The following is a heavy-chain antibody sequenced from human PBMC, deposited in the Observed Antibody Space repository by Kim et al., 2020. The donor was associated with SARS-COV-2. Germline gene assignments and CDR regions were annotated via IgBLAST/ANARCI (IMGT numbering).Heavy chain of an antibody. Sequence: GGSLRLSCAASGFTFNNYAMSWVRQAPGKGLEWVAGIRDIGGSTKYADSVKGRFSISRDNSKNTLYLQMDSLRAEDTAVYYCAKVSSGSSGWFEYFHHWGQGTLVTVSS. J-gene: IGHJ1*01. CDR1: GFTFNNYA. D-gene: IGHD6-19*01. V-gene: IGHV3-23*01. CDR2: IRDIGGST. CDR3: AKVSSGSSGWFEYFHH.